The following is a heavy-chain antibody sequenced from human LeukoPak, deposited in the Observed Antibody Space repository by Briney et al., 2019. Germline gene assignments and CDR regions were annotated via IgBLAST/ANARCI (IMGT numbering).Heavy chain of an antibody. V-gene: IGHV3-7*01. J-gene: IGHJ5*02. CDR2: IKQDGSEK. Sequence: GGSLRLSCAASGFTFSSYWMSWVRQAPGKGLEWVANIKQDGSEKYYVDSVKGRFTISRDNAKNSLYLQMNSLRAEDTAVYYCARGGIRIFPFDPWAREPWSPSPQ. CDR3: ARGGIRIFPFDP. CDR1: GFTFSSYW. D-gene: IGHD3-9*01.